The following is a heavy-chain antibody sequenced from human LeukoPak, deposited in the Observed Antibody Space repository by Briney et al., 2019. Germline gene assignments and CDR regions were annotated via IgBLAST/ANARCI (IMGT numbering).Heavy chain of an antibody. CDR1: GFTFRSYA. CDR2: ITSKGGST. J-gene: IGHJ4*02. D-gene: IGHD5-18*01. Sequence: GGSLRLSCSASGFTFRSYAMHWVRQAPGKGLEYLSTITSKGGSTYYADSVKGRFTISRDDSKNTLYLQMSSLRAEDTAAYYCVKDWYSYGYSLDYWGQGTLVTVSS. V-gene: IGHV3-64D*06. CDR3: VKDWYSYGYSLDY.